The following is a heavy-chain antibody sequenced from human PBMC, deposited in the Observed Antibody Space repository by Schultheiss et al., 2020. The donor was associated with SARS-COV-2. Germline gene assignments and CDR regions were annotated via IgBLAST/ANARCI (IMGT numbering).Heavy chain of an antibody. V-gene: IGHV3-30*03. Sequence: GESLKISCAASGFTFSSYGMHWVRQAPGKGLEWVAVISYDGSNKYYADSVKGRFTISRDNAKNSLYLQMNSLRAEDTAVYYCARDLAVPAVGSPWGQGTMVTVSS. CDR1: GFTFSSYG. J-gene: IGHJ3*01. CDR3: ARDLAVPAVGSP. D-gene: IGHD2-2*01. CDR2: ISYDGSNK.